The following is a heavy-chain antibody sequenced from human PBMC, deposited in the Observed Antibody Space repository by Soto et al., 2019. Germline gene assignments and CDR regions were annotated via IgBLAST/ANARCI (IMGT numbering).Heavy chain of an antibody. Sequence: SETLSLTCTVSGGSISSSSYYWGWIRQPPGKGLEWIGSIYYSGSTYYNPSLKSRVTISVDTSKNQFSLKLSSVTAADTAVYYCARQIRVPKTKYYMDVWGKGNTVPVSS. D-gene: IGHD2-2*01. CDR2: IYYSGST. CDR3: ARQIRVPKTKYYMDV. J-gene: IGHJ6*03. V-gene: IGHV4-39*01. CDR1: GGSISSSSYY.